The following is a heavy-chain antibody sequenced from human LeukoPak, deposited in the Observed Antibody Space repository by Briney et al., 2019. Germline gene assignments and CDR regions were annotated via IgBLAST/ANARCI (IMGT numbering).Heavy chain of an antibody. CDR1: GGSISGNY. J-gene: IGHJ6*02. CDR2: IHYRGKA. Sequence: SETLSLTCTVSGGSISGNYWTWTRQPPGKGLEWIGQIHYRGKADYNPSLRSRIIISVDTSKNQMFLRLSSVTAADTAVYDCARLGIDYDMDVWGQGAKVTVSS. V-gene: IGHV4-59*01. CDR3: ARLGIDYDMDV. D-gene: IGHD2-21*01.